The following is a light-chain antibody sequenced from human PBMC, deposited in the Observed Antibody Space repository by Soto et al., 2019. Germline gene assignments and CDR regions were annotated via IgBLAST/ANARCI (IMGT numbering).Light chain of an antibody. Sequence: DIQLTQSPSFLSASVGDRVTITCRASQGISSYLAWYQQKPGKAPKLLIYAASTLQSGVQSRFSGSGSGTEFTLTISSLQPEDFATYYCQQLNSYPQNFGGGTKVEIK. CDR2: AAS. V-gene: IGKV1-9*01. CDR1: QGISSY. CDR3: QQLNSYPQN. J-gene: IGKJ4*01.